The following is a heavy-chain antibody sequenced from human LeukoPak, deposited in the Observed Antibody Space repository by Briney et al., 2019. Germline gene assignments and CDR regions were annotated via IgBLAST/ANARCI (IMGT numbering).Heavy chain of an antibody. CDR2: IYYTGNT. CDR1: PLSVTNYY. Sequence: SETLSLTCAVSPLSVTNYYWSWIRQPPGKGLEWIGYIYYTGNTNYNPSLKSRVTLSLDTSKNQFSLRLNSVTATDTAVYYCARDQTTVTSWYSDLWGRGTLVTVSS. V-gene: IGHV4-59*02. CDR3: ARDQTTVTSWYSDL. J-gene: IGHJ2*01. D-gene: IGHD4-17*01.